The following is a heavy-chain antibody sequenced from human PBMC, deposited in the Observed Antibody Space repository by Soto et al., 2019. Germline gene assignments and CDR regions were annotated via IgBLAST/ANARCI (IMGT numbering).Heavy chain of an antibody. CDR2: INPNKGGT. CDR1: GYTFTAYY. J-gene: IGHJ5*02. CDR3: ARGVTDDYGSVDWFDP. Sequence: ASVKGSCNATGYTFTAYYIHWKRQAPGQGLEWMGWINPNKGGTTYAQKFQGRVTMTRDTSISTAYMELKRLTSDDTAVYYCARGVTDDYGSVDWFDPWGQGXLVTVCS. V-gene: IGHV1-2*02. D-gene: IGHD4-17*01.